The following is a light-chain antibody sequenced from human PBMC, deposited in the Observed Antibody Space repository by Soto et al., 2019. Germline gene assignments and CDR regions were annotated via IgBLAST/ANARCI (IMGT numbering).Light chain of an antibody. CDR3: QQHSHWPPWT. CDR2: GAS. CDR1: QSVSNNY. V-gene: IGKV3-11*01. J-gene: IGKJ1*01. Sequence: EIVMTQSPATLSVSPGERATLSCRASQSVSNNYLAWYQQKPGQAPRLLIYGASNRATGIPARFSGSGSGTDFTLTISNLEPEDFAVYYCQQHSHWPPWTFGQGTKVDIK.